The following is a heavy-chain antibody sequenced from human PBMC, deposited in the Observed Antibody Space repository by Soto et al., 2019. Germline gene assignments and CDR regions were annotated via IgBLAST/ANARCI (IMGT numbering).Heavy chain of an antibody. CDR2: IYHSGST. CDR1: GGSISSSNW. V-gene: IGHV4-4*02. D-gene: IGHD3-22*01. CDR3: ARVTGNYYDSSGYYYYFDY. Sequence: QVQLQESGPGLVKPSGTLSLTCAVSGGSISSSNWWSWVRQPPGKGLEWIGEIYHSGSTNYNPSLKRRVTISVDKSKNQFSLKLSSVTAADTAVYYCARVTGNYYDSSGYYYYFDYWGQGTLVTVSS. J-gene: IGHJ4*02.